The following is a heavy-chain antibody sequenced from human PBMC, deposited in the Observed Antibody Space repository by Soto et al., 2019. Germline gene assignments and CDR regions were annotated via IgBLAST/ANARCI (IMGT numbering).Heavy chain of an antibody. V-gene: IGHV4-30-4*01. D-gene: IGHD2-2*01. CDR1: GGSISSGDYY. CDR3: ARYQKGPFDY. J-gene: IGHJ4*02. Sequence: SETLSLTCTVSGGSISSGDYYWSWIRQPPGKGLEWIGYIYYTGSTYYNPSLKSRLTISVDTSKNQFSLKLTSVTAADTAVYFCARYQKGPFDYWGQGTLVTVSS. CDR2: IYYTGST.